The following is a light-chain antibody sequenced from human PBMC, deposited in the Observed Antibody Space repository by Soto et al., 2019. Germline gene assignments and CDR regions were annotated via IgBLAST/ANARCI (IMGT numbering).Light chain of an antibody. J-gene: IGKJ2*01. CDR1: QIVSNN. CDR3: QQYNNWPLYT. CDR2: AAS. Sequence: EIVMTQSPATLSVSPGERATLSCRASQIVSNNLAWYQQKPGQAPRLLIYAASTRATGVPARFSGSGSGTECTLSISSLQSEDVAVYYCQQYNNWPLYTFGQGTKLEIK. V-gene: IGKV3-15*01.